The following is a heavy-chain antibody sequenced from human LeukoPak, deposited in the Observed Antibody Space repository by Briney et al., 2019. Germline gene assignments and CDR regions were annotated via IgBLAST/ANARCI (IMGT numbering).Heavy chain of an antibody. D-gene: IGHD3-10*01. V-gene: IGHV1-2*02. J-gene: IGHJ5*02. CDR1: GYIFTGYY. CDR3: ARGRLGTWFGELKA. CDR2: INANSGGT. Sequence: ASVKVSCKASGYIFTGYYMHWVRQAPGQGLEWMGWINANSGGTKYAQKFQGRVTMTRDTSISTAYMGLSSLRSDDTAVYYCARGRLGTWFGELKAWGQGTLVTVSS.